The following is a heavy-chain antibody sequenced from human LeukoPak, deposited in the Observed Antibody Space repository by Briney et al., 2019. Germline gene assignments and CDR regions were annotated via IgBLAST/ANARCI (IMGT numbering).Heavy chain of an antibody. CDR3: AKAPSGSYVPFEF. J-gene: IGHJ4*02. CDR2: ISSSGGST. Sequence: PGGSLRLSCAASGFTFSSYAMSWVRQAPGKGLEWVSAISSSGGSTYYADSVKGRFTISRDNSKNTLYLQMNSLRAEDTAVYYCAKAPSGSYVPFEFWGQGTLVTVSS. D-gene: IGHD1-26*01. V-gene: IGHV3-23*01. CDR1: GFTFSSYA.